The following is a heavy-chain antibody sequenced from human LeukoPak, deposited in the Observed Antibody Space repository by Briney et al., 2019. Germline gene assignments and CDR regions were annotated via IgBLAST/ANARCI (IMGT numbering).Heavy chain of an antibody. D-gene: IGHD2-15*01. Sequence: PSETLPLTCTVSGGSISSYYWSWIRQPPGKGLEWIGYIYYSGSTNYNPSLKSRVTISIDTSKNQFSLKLSSVTAADTAVYYCARGPRVHCTGGSCYELDYWGQGTLVTVSS. J-gene: IGHJ4*02. CDR2: IYYSGST. V-gene: IGHV4-59*01. CDR1: GGSISSYY. CDR3: ARGPRVHCTGGSCYELDY.